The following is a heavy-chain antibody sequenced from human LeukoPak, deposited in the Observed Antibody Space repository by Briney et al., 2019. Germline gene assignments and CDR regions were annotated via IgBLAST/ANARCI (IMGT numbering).Heavy chain of an antibody. D-gene: IGHD5-18*01. CDR3: AKERGYSYGYTEDY. CDR1: GFDFQNHV. CDR2: ISYDGSNK. V-gene: IGHV3-30*18. J-gene: IGHJ4*02. Sequence: GGSLRLSCAASGFDFQNHVIHWVRQVPGKGLEWVAVISYDGSNKYYADSVKGRFTISRDNSKNTLYLQMNSLRAEDTAVYYCAKERGYSYGYTEDYWGQGTLVTVSS.